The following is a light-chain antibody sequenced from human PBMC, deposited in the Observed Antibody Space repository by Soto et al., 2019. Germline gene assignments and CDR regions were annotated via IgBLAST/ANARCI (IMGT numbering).Light chain of an antibody. Sequence: QYALTQPPSASGSPGQSVTISCTGTSSDVGGYNYVSWYQQHPGKAPKLMIYEVSKRPSGVPDRFSGSKSGNTASLTVSGLHAEDEADYYCSSYAGSNNLGVFGTGTKLTVL. CDR1: SSDVGGYNY. V-gene: IGLV2-8*01. CDR2: EVS. CDR3: SSYAGSNNLGV. J-gene: IGLJ1*01.